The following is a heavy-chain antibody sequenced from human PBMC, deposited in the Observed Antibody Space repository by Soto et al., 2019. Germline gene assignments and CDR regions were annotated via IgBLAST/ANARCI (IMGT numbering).Heavy chain of an antibody. Sequence: SVKVSCKASGGTFSTYGFSWVRQAPGQGPEWIGGIIPILTTPNYAQNFQGRVTIVEDESTKTAYMELSSLKFEDTAVYYFWTSVGIAPTGEDGMDVWGQGTSVTVSS. CDR1: GGTFSTYG. V-gene: IGHV1-69*13. J-gene: IGHJ6*02. CDR2: IIPILTTP. CDR3: WTSVGIAPTGEDGMDV. D-gene: IGHD2-8*02.